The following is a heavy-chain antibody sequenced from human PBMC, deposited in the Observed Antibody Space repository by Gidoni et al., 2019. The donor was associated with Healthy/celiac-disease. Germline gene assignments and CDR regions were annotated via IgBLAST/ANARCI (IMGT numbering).Heavy chain of an antibody. Sequence: QVQLVQSGAEATTPGASVKVSCTASVYTLTSYGISWVRKAPGQGIGWMGWISAYNGNTNYEQKLQGRVTMTTDTSTSTAYMELRSLGSDETAVYYCARDAQLTMTGLRNWGQGTLVTVSS. V-gene: IGHV1-18*01. D-gene: IGHD3-22*01. CDR3: ARDAQLTMTGLRN. J-gene: IGHJ4*02. CDR1: VYTLTSYG. CDR2: ISAYNGNT.